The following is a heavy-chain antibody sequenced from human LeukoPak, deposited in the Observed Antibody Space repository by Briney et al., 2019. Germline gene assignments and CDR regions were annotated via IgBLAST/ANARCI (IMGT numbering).Heavy chain of an antibody. CDR1: GFTFSSSW. V-gene: IGHV3-7*01. Sequence: QAGGSLRLSCVASGFTFSSSWMSWARQPPGKGLEWVAYIKQDGSEQHYVDSVKGRFTISRDNAKNSLYLQMNSLRVEDTAVFYCARGGWYPDYWGLGTLVTVSS. J-gene: IGHJ4*02. CDR3: ARGGWYPDY. CDR2: IKQDGSEQ. D-gene: IGHD6-19*01.